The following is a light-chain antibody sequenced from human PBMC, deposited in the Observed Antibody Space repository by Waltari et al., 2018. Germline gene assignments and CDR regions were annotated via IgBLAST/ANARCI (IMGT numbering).Light chain of an antibody. J-gene: IGKJ2*01. CDR2: AAS. V-gene: IGKV1-39*01. CDR1: QSVSRY. Sequence: DIQMTQSPSSLSASVGDRVTMTCRASQSVSRYLSWYQQKPRQAPKLLIFAASVLESEVPSRFSGSGSGTDFTLTINGLQPEDFATYYCQQSSSTLMYTFGQGTKVEI. CDR3: QQSSSTLMYT.